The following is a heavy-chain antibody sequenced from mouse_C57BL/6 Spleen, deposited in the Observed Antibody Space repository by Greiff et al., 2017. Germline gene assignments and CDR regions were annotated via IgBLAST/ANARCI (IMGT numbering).Heavy chain of an antibody. V-gene: IGHV1-80*01. CDR2: IYPGDGDT. J-gene: IGHJ1*03. Sequence: VQLQQSGAELVKPGASVKFSCKASGYAFSSYWMHWVKQRPGKGLEWIGQIYPGDGDTNYNGKFKGKATLTADKSSSTAYLQLSSLTSEDSAVYYCARQSNGGSWYFDDWGTGTTVTVSS. CDR1: GYAFSSYW. CDR3: ARQSNGGSWYFDD.